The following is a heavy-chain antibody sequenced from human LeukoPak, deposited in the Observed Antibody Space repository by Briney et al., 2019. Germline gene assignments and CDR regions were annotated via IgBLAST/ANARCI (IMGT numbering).Heavy chain of an antibody. CDR1: GYSISSGYY. Sequence: SETLSLTCTVSGYSISSGYYWGWIRQPPGKGLEWIGSIYHSGSTYYNPSLKSRVTISVDTSKNQFSLKLSSVTAADTAVYYCAKPGYSYGQDYWGQGTLVTVSS. CDR2: IYHSGST. CDR3: AKPGYSYGQDY. D-gene: IGHD5-18*01. J-gene: IGHJ4*02. V-gene: IGHV4-38-2*02.